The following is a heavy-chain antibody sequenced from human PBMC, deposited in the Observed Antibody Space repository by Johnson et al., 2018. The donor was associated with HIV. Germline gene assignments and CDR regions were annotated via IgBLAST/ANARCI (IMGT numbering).Heavy chain of an antibody. V-gene: IGHV3-23*04. CDR3: ARKRWEPLDAFDI. CDR1: GFTFSTND. J-gene: IGHJ3*02. CDR2: ITGDGAHT. D-gene: IGHD1-26*01. Sequence: VQLVESGGGLVQPGGSLRLSCAASGFTFSTNDMNWVRQAPGKEPQWVSAITGDGAHTYYADSVKGRFTISRDNAKNSLYLQMNSLRAEDTARYYCARKRWEPLDAFDIWGQGTMVTVSS.